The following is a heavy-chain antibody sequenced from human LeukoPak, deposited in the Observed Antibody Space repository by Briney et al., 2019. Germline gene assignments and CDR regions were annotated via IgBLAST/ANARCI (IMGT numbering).Heavy chain of an antibody. V-gene: IGHV3-11*04. Sequence: GGSLRLSCAASGFTFSDYYMSWIRQAPGKGLEWVSYLSSSGSTIYYADSVKGRFTISRDNAKNSLYLQMNSLRAEDTAVYYCAREYYDSIWELDYFDYWGQGTLVTVSS. D-gene: IGHD3-22*01. CDR1: GFTFSDYY. J-gene: IGHJ4*02. CDR2: LSSSGSTI. CDR3: AREYYDSIWELDYFDY.